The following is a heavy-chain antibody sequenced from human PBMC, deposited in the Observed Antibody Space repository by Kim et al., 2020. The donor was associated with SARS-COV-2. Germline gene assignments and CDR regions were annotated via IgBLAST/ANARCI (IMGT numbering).Heavy chain of an antibody. J-gene: IGHJ4*02. Sequence: SGKGRFTVSRDNAKNTLYLQMSSLRADDTAVYYCAEGGYFDSSGYYSFEENWGQGVLVTVSS. CDR3: AEGGYFDSSGYYSFEEN. V-gene: IGHV3-23*01. D-gene: IGHD3-22*01.